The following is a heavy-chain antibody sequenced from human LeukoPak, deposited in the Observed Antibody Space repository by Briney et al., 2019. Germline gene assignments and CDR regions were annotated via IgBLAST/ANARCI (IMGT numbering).Heavy chain of an antibody. CDR1: GFTFSSYA. CDR2: IGGSGGNT. Sequence: PGGSLRLSCAASGFTFSSYAMSWVRQAPGKGLEWVSVIGGSGGNTYFADSVKGRFTISRDNSKNTLYLQMNSLRAEDTAVYYCARGQSHYDFLEWSTIPFFWFDYWGQGTLVTVSS. V-gene: IGHV3-23*01. D-gene: IGHD3-3*01. J-gene: IGHJ4*02. CDR3: ARGQSHYDFLEWSTIPFFWFDY.